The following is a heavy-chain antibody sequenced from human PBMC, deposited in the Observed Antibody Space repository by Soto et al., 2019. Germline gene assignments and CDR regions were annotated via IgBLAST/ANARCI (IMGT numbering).Heavy chain of an antibody. CDR3: ARDERAYSSSCDY. J-gene: IGHJ4*02. Sequence: QVELVESGGDVVQPGRSLRLSCAASGFIFTSYGMHWVRQAPGKGLEWVAVIWYDGSQKFYANSVKGRFTISRDTSKKRLYPQPNSLRVEDTAVYYWARDERAYSSSCDYWGQGNLVTVSS. CDR1: GFIFTSYG. V-gene: IGHV3-33*01. CDR2: IWYDGSQK. D-gene: IGHD6-13*01.